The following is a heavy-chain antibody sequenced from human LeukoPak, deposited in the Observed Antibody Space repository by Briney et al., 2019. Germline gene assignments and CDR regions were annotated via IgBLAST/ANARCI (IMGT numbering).Heavy chain of an antibody. D-gene: IGHD6-13*01. CDR2: INPSGGST. V-gene: IGHV1-46*01. Sequence: ASVKVSCKASGYTFTSYYMHWVRQAPGQGLERMGIINPSGGSTSYAQKFQGRVTVTRDTSTSTVYMELSSLRSEDTAVYYCARERTYSSSHEYFQHWGQGTLVTVSS. CDR1: GYTFTSYY. J-gene: IGHJ1*01. CDR3: ARERTYSSSHEYFQH.